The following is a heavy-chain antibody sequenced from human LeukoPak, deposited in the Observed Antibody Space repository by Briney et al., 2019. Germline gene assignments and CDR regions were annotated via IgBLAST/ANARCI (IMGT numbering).Heavy chain of an antibody. CDR3: TRSEWFRESQGFDI. J-gene: IGHJ3*02. Sequence: ASVKVSCKASGYTVTSYYMHWVRQAPGQGLEWMGIINPSGGSTSYAQKFQGRVTMTRDTSTSTVYMDLSSLRSGDTAVYYCTRSEWFRESQGFDIWGQGTMVTVSS. CDR1: GYTVTSYY. CDR2: INPSGGST. V-gene: IGHV1-46*01. D-gene: IGHD3-10*01.